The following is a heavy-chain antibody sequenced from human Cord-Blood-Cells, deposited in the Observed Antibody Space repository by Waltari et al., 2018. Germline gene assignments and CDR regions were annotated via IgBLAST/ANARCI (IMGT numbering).Heavy chain of an antibody. CDR2: INHSGST. Sequence: QVQLQQWGAGLLKPSETLSLTCAVYGGSFSGYYWSWIRQPPGKGLEWFGEINHSGSTNYNPSLKSRVTISVDTSKNQFSLKLRSVTAADTAVYYCARFLSGQLSIDYWGQGTLVTVSS. CDR3: ARFLSGQLSIDY. V-gene: IGHV4-34*01. J-gene: IGHJ4*02. D-gene: IGHD6-6*01. CDR1: GGSFSGYY.